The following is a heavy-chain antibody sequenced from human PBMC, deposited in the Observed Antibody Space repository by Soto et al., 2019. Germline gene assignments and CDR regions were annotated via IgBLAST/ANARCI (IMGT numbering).Heavy chain of an antibody. V-gene: IGHV3-23*01. CDR2: ISGSADST. Sequence: EVQLLESGGGLVQPRGSLRLSCAASGFTFSSFALNWVRQAPGKGLEWVSIISGSADSTFYADSVKGRFTISRDNSKNMLYLQINSLRAEDTAVYYCAKTRGAMIYAISVYGMDVWGQGTTVTVSS. D-gene: IGHD2-8*01. J-gene: IGHJ6*02. CDR1: GFTFSSFA. CDR3: AKTRGAMIYAISVYGMDV.